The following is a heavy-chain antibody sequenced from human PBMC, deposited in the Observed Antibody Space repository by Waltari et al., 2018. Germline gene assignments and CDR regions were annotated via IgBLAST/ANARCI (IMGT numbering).Heavy chain of an antibody. CDR3: ARDGIAAAGMGY. CDR1: GGSISRSSYY. J-gene: IGHJ4*02. V-gene: IGHV4-39*07. D-gene: IGHD6-13*01. Sequence: QLQLQESGPGLVKPSETLSLTCTVSGGSISRSSYYWGWIRQPPGKGLEWIGSIYYSGSTYYNPSLKSRVTISVDTSKNQFSLKLSSVTAADTAVYYCARDGIAAAGMGYWGQGTLVTVSS. CDR2: IYYSGST.